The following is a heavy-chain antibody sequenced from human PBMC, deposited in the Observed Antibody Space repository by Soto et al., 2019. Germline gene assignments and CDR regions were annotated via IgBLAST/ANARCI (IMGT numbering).Heavy chain of an antibody. D-gene: IGHD6-19*01. Sequence: QLQLQESGPGLVKPSETLSLTCTVSGGSISSTSYYWVWIRQPPGKGLEWIGSFYYSGSTYYNPSLKGRVTISVDTSVSQFSLKLSSVTAADTAVYYCARQVVDGTVAGTGSFAYWGQGTLVTVSS. V-gene: IGHV4-39*01. CDR3: ARQVVDGTVAGTGSFAY. CDR1: GGSISSTSYY. CDR2: FYYSGST. J-gene: IGHJ4*02.